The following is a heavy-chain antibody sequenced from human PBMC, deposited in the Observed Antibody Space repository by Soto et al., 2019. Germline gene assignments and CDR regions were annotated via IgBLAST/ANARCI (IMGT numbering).Heavy chain of an antibody. V-gene: IGHV3-33*01. Sequence: QVQLVESGGAVGQPGTSLRLSCTASGFTFSSYRMHWVSQAPGKVLEWVAIIWYDGSHKFYVDSVKGRFAVSRDNSKNTVYLQMNSLTGDDTAVYYCARPRYSGDDPDALEIWGRGTLVTISS. D-gene: IGHD5-12*01. J-gene: IGHJ3*02. CDR3: ARPRYSGDDPDALEI. CDR2: IWYDGSHK. CDR1: GFTFSSYR.